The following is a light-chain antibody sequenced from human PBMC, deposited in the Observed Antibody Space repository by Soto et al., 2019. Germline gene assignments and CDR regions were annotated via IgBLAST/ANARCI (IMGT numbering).Light chain of an antibody. V-gene: IGKV3-15*01. CDR2: GAS. CDR1: QSVSSN. CDR3: QQYYDWPIT. J-gene: IGKJ5*01. Sequence: EIVLTQSPGTLSLSPGERATLSCRASQSVSSNYLAWYQQKPGQAPRLLIYGASTRATGIPARFSGSGSGTEFTLTISSLQSEDFAVYYCQQYYDWPITFGQGTRLDIK.